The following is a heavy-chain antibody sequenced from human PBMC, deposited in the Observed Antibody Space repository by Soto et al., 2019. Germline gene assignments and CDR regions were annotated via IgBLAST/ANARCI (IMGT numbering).Heavy chain of an antibody. CDR2: IYHSGST. J-gene: IGHJ4*02. V-gene: IGHV4-4*02. CDR3: ARGRGWQKTVDY. CDR1: GGSISSSNW. Sequence: QVQLQESGPGLVKPSGTLSLTCAVSGGSISSSNWWSWVRQPPGKGLEWIGEIYHSGSTNYNPSPTSRVTISVDKSKNQFSRKLSSVPAADTAVYYCARGRGWQKTVDYWGQGTLVTVSS. D-gene: IGHD6-19*01.